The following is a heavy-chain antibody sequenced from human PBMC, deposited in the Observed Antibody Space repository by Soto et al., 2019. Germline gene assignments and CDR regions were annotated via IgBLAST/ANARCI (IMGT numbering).Heavy chain of an antibody. CDR1: GSSFSNFY. D-gene: IGHD2-8*01. J-gene: IGHJ4*02. CDR2: IYTSGAT. Sequence: SETLSLTCSVSGSSFSNFYWSWIRQPAGKGLEWIGRIYTSGATSYNPSLKSRVTMSVDTSQTQMSLNLRSVTAADTAVYYCTNGVCSSFDFWGQGTLVTVSS. CDR3: TNGVCSSFDF. V-gene: IGHV4-4*07.